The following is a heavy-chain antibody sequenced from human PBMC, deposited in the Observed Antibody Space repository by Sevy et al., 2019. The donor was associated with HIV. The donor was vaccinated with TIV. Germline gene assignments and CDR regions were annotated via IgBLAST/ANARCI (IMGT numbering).Heavy chain of an antibody. D-gene: IGHD4-17*01. CDR2: ISNSGSSV. J-gene: IGHJ4*02. CDR3: ARDLPPSATTVAHFDC. CDR1: GFSFSSYE. V-gene: IGHV3-48*03. Sequence: GGSLRLSCAASGFSFSSYEMNWVRQAPGKGLEWLSYISNSGSSVYYSDSVRGRFTISRDNARNSLYRQMNSLRAEDTAVYYCARDLPPSATTVAHFDCWGQGTLVTVSS.